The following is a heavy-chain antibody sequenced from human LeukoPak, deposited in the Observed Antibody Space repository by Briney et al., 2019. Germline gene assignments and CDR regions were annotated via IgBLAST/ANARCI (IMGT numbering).Heavy chain of an antibody. Sequence: SETLSLTCTVSGGSISSYYWSWIQQPPGKGLEWIGYIYYSGSTNYNPSLKSRVTISVDTSKNQFSLRLSSVTAADTAVYYCARLRVAGFDYWGQGTLVTVSS. CDR2: IYYSGST. CDR1: GGSISSYY. D-gene: IGHD6-19*01. V-gene: IGHV4-59*08. J-gene: IGHJ4*02. CDR3: ARLRVAGFDY.